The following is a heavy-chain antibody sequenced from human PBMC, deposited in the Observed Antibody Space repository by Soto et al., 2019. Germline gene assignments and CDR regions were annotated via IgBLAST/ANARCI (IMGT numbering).Heavy chain of an antibody. V-gene: IGHV3-30*03. J-gene: IGHJ4*02. Sequence: QVQLVESGGDVVQPGRSLRLSCAASGFTFSSYGMHWVRQTPGKGLEWVASISYDGSNKNYADSVKGRFTISRDNSRNTLSLQMNSLRAEDTAVYWCARDGSSGWRLTVFGLWGQGTLVTVSS. D-gene: IGHD6-19*01. CDR2: ISYDGSNK. CDR1: GFTFSSYG. CDR3: ARDGSSGWRLTVFGL.